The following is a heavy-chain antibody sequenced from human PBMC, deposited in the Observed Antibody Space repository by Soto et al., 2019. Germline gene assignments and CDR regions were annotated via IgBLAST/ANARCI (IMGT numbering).Heavy chain of an antibody. Sequence: PGESLKISCKGSGYSFAGYWIAWVRQMPGKGLELMGIIYPSDSDTRYRPSFQGQVTISADKSISSAYLQWSSLRASDTAMYYCARGGVSTRTFDYWGQGTRVTVSS. D-gene: IGHD3-3*01. V-gene: IGHV5-51*01. CDR1: GYSFAGYW. CDR2: IYPSDSDT. J-gene: IGHJ4*02. CDR3: ARGGVSTRTFDY.